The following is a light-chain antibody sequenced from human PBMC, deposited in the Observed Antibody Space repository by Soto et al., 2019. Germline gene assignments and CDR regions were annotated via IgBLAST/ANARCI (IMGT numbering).Light chain of an antibody. V-gene: IGKV1-5*01. CDR2: DAS. Sequence: DIEMTQSPSTLSASVGDRVTFTCRASQSISTWLAWYQQKPGKAPKLLIYDASSLESGVPSRFSGSGSGTEFTLTISRLQPDDFATYYCQQYHSYWTFGQGTRVDVK. CDR1: QSISTW. J-gene: IGKJ1*01. CDR3: QQYHSYWT.